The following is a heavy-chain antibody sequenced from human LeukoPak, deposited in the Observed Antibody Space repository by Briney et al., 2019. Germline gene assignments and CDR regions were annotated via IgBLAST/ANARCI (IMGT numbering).Heavy chain of an antibody. J-gene: IGHJ6*02. CDR3: ARGRQLWLGTEYYYYGMDV. CDR1: GFTFNNYA. Sequence: PGGSLRLSCEVSGFTFNNYAMTWVRQPPGKGLEWIGEINHSGSTNFNPALKSRLTISVDTSKNQFSLNLSSVTAADTAVYYCARGRQLWLGTEYYYYGMDVWGQGTTVTVSS. D-gene: IGHD3-22*01. CDR2: INHSGST. V-gene: IGHV4-34*01.